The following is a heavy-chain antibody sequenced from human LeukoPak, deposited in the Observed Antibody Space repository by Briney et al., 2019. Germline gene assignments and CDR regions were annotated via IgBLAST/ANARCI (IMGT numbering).Heavy chain of an antibody. J-gene: IGHJ6*03. CDR1: GGPISSYY. Sequence: SETLSLTCTVSGGPISSYYWSWIRQPPGKGLEWIGYIYHSGSTYYNPSLKSRVTISVDRSKNQFSLKLSSVTAADTAVYYCAREGLLGYCSSTSCYDYYYMDVWGKGTTVTVSS. CDR3: AREGLLGYCSSTSCYDYYYMDV. D-gene: IGHD2-2*01. V-gene: IGHV4-59*12. CDR2: IYHSGST.